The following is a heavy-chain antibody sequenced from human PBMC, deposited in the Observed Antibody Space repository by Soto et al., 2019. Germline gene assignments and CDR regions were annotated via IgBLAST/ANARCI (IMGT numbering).Heavy chain of an antibody. J-gene: IGHJ6*03. V-gene: IGHV3-66*01. D-gene: IGHD2-15*01. CDR3: ARDDIFCCGGSCFGGPMDV. CDR2: IQSGGTT. CDR1: GFTVSSKY. Sequence: EVQLVESGGGLDQPGGSLRLSCAASGFTVSSKYMSWVRQAPGKGLEWVSLIQSGGTTYYADSVKGRFTISRDSSKNMLHLQMDSLRAEETAVYYCARDDIFCCGGSCFGGPMDVWGKGTTVTVSS.